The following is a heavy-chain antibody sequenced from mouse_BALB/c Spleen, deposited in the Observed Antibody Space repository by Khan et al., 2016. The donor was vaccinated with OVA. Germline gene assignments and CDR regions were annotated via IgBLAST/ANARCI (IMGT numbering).Heavy chain of an antibody. CDR1: GYTFTTYW. CDR2: INPTSGYT. CDR3: TRDRIDY. Sequence: VQLQQSGAELAKPGASVQMSCKASGYTFTTYWMHWVKQRPGQGLEWIGYINPTSGYTDYSENFKDKATLSADKSSSTAYLKLSRLTSEDAAVYYYTRDRIDYWGQGTTLTVSS. J-gene: IGHJ2*01. V-gene: IGHV1-7*01.